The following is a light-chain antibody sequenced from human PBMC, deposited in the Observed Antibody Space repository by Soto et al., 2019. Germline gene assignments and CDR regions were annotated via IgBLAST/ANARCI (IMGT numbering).Light chain of an antibody. Sequence: EIVMTQSPDTLSVSPGERATLSCRASQSVSRYLAWYQQSPGQAPRLLIFGASTRATGIPARFSGSGSGTEFTLTISDLQSEDFAVYYCQHYNDWPWAFGQGTKVEIK. V-gene: IGKV3-15*01. J-gene: IGKJ1*01. CDR3: QHYNDWPWA. CDR2: GAS. CDR1: QSVSRY.